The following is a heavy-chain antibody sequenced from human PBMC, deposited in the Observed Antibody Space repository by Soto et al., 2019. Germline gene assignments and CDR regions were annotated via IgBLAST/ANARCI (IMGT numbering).Heavy chain of an antibody. CDR1: GFTFSTYG. J-gene: IGHJ4*02. Sequence: QVQLVESGGGVVQPGRSLRLSCAGSGFTFSTYGIHWVRQAPGKGLEWVALISYDGSEKYYADSVKGRFTISRDNSKNTVYLQMSSLRAEDTAVYYCAREERTFSLDFWGQGTQVAVSS. CDR2: ISYDGSEK. CDR3: AREERTFSLDF. V-gene: IGHV3-30*03.